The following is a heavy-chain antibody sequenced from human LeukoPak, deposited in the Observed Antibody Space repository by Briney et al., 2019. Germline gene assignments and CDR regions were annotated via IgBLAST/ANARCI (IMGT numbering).Heavy chain of an antibody. CDR2: TNPNSGGT. J-gene: IGHJ4*02. CDR1: GYTFTGSY. D-gene: IGHD2-2*01. V-gene: IGHV1-2*02. CDR3: ARRDCSSTSCYQVARFDY. Sequence: ASVKVSCKASGYTFTGSYMNWGRQPPGQGLEWRGWTNPNSGGTNYAQKFQGRVTMTRDTSISTAYMELSRLRSDDTAVYYCARRDCSSTSCYQVARFDYWGQGTLVTVSS.